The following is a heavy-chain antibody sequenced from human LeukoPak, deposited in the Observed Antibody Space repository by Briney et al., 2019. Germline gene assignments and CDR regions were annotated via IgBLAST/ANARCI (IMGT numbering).Heavy chain of an antibody. Sequence: SETLSLTCAVYGGSFSGYYWSWIRQPPGKGLEWIGEINHSGSTNYNPSLKSRVTISVDTSKNQFSLKLSSVTAADTAVYYCARGVLLWPWGQGTLVTVSS. D-gene: IGHD3-10*01. CDR2: INHSGST. J-gene: IGHJ5*02. CDR1: GGSFSGYY. CDR3: ARGVLLWP. V-gene: IGHV4-34*01.